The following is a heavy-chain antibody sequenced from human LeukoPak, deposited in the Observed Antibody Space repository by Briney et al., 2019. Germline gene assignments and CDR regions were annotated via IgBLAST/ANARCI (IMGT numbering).Heavy chain of an antibody. D-gene: IGHD2-8*01. V-gene: IGHV1-8*01. CDR3: ATSRYCSNGVCPFDY. CDR2: TSPNTGYI. J-gene: IGHJ4*02. CDR1: GYTFTSYD. Sequence: ASVKVSCKTSGYTFTSYDMNWVRQAAGQGPEWMGWTSPNTGYIYYARKFQGRMTMATNTATRTVYMELSSLRSEDTAVYYCATSRYCSNGVCPFDYWGQGTLVTVSS.